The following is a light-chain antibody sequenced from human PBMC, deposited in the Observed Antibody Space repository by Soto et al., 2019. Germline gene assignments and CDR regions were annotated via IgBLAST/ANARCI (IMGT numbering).Light chain of an antibody. Sequence: ETVMTQSPATLSVSPGGRATLSCRASQSISDTLAWYQQKPGQAPRLLIYSASRRATGFPGRFSGSGSGTDFTLTISSLQSEDLAVYYCQQYNNWPWTFGQGTKVDIK. CDR1: QSISDT. J-gene: IGKJ1*01. CDR3: QQYNNWPWT. V-gene: IGKV3-15*01. CDR2: SAS.